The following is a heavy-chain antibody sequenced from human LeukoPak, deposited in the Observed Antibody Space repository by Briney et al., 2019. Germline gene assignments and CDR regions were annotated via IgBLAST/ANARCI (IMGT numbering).Heavy chain of an antibody. D-gene: IGHD1-26*01. CDR1: GYTFTSYA. Sequence: ASVKVSCKASGYTFTSYAMHWVRQAPGQRLEWMGWINAGNGNTKYSQKFQGRVTITRDTSASTAYMELSSLRSEDTAVYYCARAQPPIVGAIDYWGQGSLVTVSS. J-gene: IGHJ4*02. CDR3: ARAQPPIVGAIDY. V-gene: IGHV1-3*01. CDR2: INAGNGNT.